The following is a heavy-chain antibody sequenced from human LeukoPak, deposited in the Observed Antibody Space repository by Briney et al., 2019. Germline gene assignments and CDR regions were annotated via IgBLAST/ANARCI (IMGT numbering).Heavy chain of an antibody. J-gene: IGHJ4*02. Sequence: PSETLSLTCAVYGGSFSGYYWSWIRQPPGKGLEWLGEINHSGGTNYNPSLKSRVTISVDTSKNQFSLKLSSVTAADTAVYYCARGNGNYDFWSGYFGRDYYFDYWGQGTLVTVSS. V-gene: IGHV4-34*01. CDR3: ARGNGNYDFWSGYFGRDYYFDY. CDR2: INHSGGT. CDR1: GGSFSGYY. D-gene: IGHD3-3*01.